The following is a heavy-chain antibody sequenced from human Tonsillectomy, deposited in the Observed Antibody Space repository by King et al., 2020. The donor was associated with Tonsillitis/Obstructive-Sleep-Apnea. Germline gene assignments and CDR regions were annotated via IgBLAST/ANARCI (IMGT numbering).Heavy chain of an antibody. CDR3: ARTTVTTQSFDI. J-gene: IGHJ3*02. CDR2: IYYSGST. CDR1: GGSVSSGSYY. V-gene: IGHV4-61*01. Sequence: VQLQESGPGLMKPSETLSLTCTVSGGSVSSGSYYWSWIRQPPGKGLEWIGYIYYSGSTNYNPSLKSRVTISVDTSKNQFSLKLSSVTAADTAVYYCARTTVTTQSFDIWGQGTMVTVSS. D-gene: IGHD4-17*01.